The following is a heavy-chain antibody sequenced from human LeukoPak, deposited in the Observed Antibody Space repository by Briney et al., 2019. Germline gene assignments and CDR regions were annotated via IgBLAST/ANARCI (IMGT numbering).Heavy chain of an antibody. V-gene: IGHV1-69*13. CDR1: GGTFSSYA. Sequence: SVKASCKASGGTFSSYAISWVRQAPGQGLEWMGGIIPIFGTANYAQKFQGRVTITADESTSTAYMELSSLRSEDTAVYYCARGQYSSGWYAPNYYGMDVWGQGTTVTVSS. D-gene: IGHD6-19*01. CDR3: ARGQYSSGWYAPNYYGMDV. CDR2: IIPIFGTA. J-gene: IGHJ6*02.